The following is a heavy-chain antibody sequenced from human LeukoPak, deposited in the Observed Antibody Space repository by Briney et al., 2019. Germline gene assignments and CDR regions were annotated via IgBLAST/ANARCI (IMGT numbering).Heavy chain of an antibody. CDR3: AKSNGYGLVDI. CDR1: GFTFSSYY. CDR2: IINSRSN. Sequence: SETLSLTCAASGFTFSSYYWNWVRQPPGKGLEWIASIINSRSNYYSPSLKSRVTISLDTSRNQFSLKMNSVTAADTAVYYCAKSNGYGLVDIWGQGTMVTVSS. J-gene: IGHJ3*02. V-gene: IGHV4-34*12. D-gene: IGHD3-10*01.